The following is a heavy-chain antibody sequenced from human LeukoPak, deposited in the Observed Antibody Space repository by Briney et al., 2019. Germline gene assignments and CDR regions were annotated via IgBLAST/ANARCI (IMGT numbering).Heavy chain of an antibody. CDR2: IWYDGSNK. CDR3: ARDAAGFDY. D-gene: IGHD6-13*01. J-gene: IGHJ4*02. CDR1: GFTFSSYG. V-gene: IGHV3-33*01. Sequence: QPGRSLRLSCAASGFTFSSYGMYWVRQAPGKGLEWVAVIWYDGSNKYYADSVKGRFTISRDNSKNTLYLQMNSLRAEDTAVYYCARDAAGFDYWGQGTLVTVSS.